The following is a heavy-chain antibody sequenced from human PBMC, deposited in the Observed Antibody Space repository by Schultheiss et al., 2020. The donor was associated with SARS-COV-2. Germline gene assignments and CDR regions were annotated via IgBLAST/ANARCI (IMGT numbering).Heavy chain of an antibody. CDR1: GFTFSSYW. CDR2: IKQDGSEK. J-gene: IGHJ2*01. V-gene: IGHV3-7*03. CDR3: ARDWDAQIVVVISWYFDL. D-gene: IGHD2-21*01. Sequence: GGSLRLSCAASGFTFSSYWMSWVRQAPGKGLEWVANIKQDGSEKYYVDSVKGRFTISRDNAKNSLYLQMNSLRAEDTAVYYCARDWDAQIVVVISWYFDLWGRGTLVTVSS.